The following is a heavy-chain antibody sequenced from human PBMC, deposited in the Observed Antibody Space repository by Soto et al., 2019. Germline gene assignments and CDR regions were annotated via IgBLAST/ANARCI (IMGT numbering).Heavy chain of an antibody. V-gene: IGHV4-30-4*01. CDR1: GGSISSGNYY. Sequence: SETLSLTCTVSGGSISSGNYYWSWIRQPPGKGLEWIGFISYSGTTHYSASLRSRVSISVDTSKNQFSLGLSSVTAADTAVYYCATMGTPVTGLYYFDYWGQGTLVT. CDR2: ISYSGTT. D-gene: IGHD4-17*01. CDR3: ATMGTPVTGLYYFDY. J-gene: IGHJ4*02.